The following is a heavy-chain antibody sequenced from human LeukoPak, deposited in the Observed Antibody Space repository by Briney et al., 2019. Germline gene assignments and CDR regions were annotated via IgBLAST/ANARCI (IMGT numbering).Heavy chain of an antibody. D-gene: IGHD5-12*01. Sequence: GGSLRLSCAASGFTFSSFGMTWVRQAPGKGLEWVSAISDNGGSIFCADSVKGRFTISRDNPKNSLYLQMNSLRADDTAVYFCARESGYAVGDFWGQGTLVTVSS. CDR2: ISDNGGSI. CDR1: GFTFSSFG. J-gene: IGHJ4*02. CDR3: ARESGYAVGDF. V-gene: IGHV3-23*01.